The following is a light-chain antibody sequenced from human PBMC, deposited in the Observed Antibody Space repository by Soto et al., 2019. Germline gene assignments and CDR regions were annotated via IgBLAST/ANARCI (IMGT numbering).Light chain of an antibody. CDR2: NIN. J-gene: IGLJ1*01. CDR1: SSNIGSNT. CDR3: AAWDDSLIGFYV. Sequence: QSVLTQPPSVSGTPGQRVTVSCSGSSSNIGSNTVSWYQQLPGTAPKLLIYNINQRPSGVPDRFSGSKSGTSASLAIRGLQSEDEAEYYCAAWDDSLIGFYVFGAGTKVTVL. V-gene: IGLV1-44*01.